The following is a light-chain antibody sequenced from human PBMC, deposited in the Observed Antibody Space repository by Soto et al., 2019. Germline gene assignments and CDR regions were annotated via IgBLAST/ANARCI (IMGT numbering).Light chain of an antibody. CDR1: QSISRF. Sequence: EIVLTQSPATLSLSPGERVSLSCRASQSISRFLAWYQHKPGQAPRLLISDVSNRAAGVPARFSGSGSDTDFTLTISSLEPEDFAVYYCQQRSNWPPTFGPGTKIDVK. V-gene: IGKV3-11*01. J-gene: IGKJ3*01. CDR3: QQRSNWPPT. CDR2: DVS.